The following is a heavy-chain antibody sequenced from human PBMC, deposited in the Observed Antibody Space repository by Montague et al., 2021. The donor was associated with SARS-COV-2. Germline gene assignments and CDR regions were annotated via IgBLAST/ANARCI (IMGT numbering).Heavy chain of an antibody. CDR3: ARFAYRLLFIASYYGMDV. CDR2: VNQSGTT. D-gene: IGHD2-2*01. Sequence: SETLSLTCALSGGSFSNYYWSWIRQPPGKGLEWIGEVNQSGTTIYNPSVKSGVTISEDTSKNQFYLRLNSVTAADTAVYYCARFAYRLLFIASYYGMDVWGQGTTVTVSS. J-gene: IGHJ6*02. V-gene: IGHV4-34*01. CDR1: GGSFSNYY.